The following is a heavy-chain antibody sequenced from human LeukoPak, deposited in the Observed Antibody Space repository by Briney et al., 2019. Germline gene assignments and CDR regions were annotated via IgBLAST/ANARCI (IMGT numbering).Heavy chain of an antibody. CDR3: ARGVGYCSGGSCFNWFDP. Sequence: GGSLTLSCEASGFTFSDFYMSWIRQTPGKGLEWISYMSSSGYTIYYADSVRGRFTISRDNAKNSLYLQMTSLRDEDTAVYYCARGVGYCSGGSCFNWFDPWGQGTLVTVSS. V-gene: IGHV3-11*04. D-gene: IGHD2-15*01. CDR2: MSSSGYTI. CDR1: GFTFSDFY. J-gene: IGHJ5*02.